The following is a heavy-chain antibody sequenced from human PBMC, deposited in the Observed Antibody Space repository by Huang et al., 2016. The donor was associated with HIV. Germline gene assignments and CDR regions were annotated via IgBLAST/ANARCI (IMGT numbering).Heavy chain of an antibody. V-gene: IGHV3-21*06. Sequence: EVQLVESGGGLVKPGGSLRLSCVASGFTFTNYAMNWVRQAPGKGLEWVSAIGSSSSYIYYADSVKGRFTISRDDAKNSLYLQMNSLRAEDTAVCYCARPQGDKVRGIIRSYYYYYGMDVWGRWTTVTVSS. CDR1: GFTFTNYA. J-gene: IGHJ6*02. CDR2: IGSSSSYI. D-gene: IGHD3-10*01. CDR3: ARPQGDKVRGIIRSYYYYYGMDV.